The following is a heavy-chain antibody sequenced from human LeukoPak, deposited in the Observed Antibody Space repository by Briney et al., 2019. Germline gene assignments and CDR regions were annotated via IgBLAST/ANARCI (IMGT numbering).Heavy chain of an antibody. CDR3: ARDRAWNYFDY. CDR1: EFTFSRHG. Sequence: GGSLRLSCEPSEFTFSRHGMHWFRQAPGKGLEWVAIISNDGSRKYYAHSVEGRFTISRDNSKNTLYLQMDSLRAEDTAVYYCARDRAWNYFDYWGQGTLVTVSS. D-gene: IGHD3-3*01. CDR2: ISNDGSRK. J-gene: IGHJ4*02. V-gene: IGHV3-30*03.